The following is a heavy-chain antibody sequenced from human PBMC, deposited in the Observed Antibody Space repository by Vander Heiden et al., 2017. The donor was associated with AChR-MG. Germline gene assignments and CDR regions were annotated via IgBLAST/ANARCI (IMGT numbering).Heavy chain of an antibody. CDR1: GFTFSTYW. V-gene: IGHV3-74*01. CDR3: ARASAVAGTGGFI. D-gene: IGHD6-19*01. CDR2: INSDGSST. J-gene: IGHJ3*02. Sequence: EVQLVESGGGLVQPGGSLRLSCAAPGFTFSTYWMHWGRQAPGKGLVWVSRINSDGSSTSYADSVKGRFTISRDNAKNTLYLQMNSLRAEDTAVYYCARASAVAGTGGFIWGQGTMVTVSS.